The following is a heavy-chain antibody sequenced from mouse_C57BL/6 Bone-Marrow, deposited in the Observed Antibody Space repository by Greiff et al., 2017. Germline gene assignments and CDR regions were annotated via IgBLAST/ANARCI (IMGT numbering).Heavy chain of an antibody. J-gene: IGHJ4*01. CDR1: GFTFSDYY. CDR3: ARDPRSYAMDY. CDR2: INYDGSST. Sequence: EVMLVESEGGLVQPGSSMKLSCTASGFTFSDYYMAWVRQVPEKGLEWVANINYDGSSTYYLDSLKSRFIISRDNAKNILYLQMSSLKSEDTATDYCARDPRSYAMDYWGQGTSVTVSS. V-gene: IGHV5-16*01.